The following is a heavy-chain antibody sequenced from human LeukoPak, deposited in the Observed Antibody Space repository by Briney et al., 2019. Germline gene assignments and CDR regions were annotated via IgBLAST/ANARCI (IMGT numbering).Heavy chain of an antibody. D-gene: IGHD2-15*01. J-gene: IGHJ4*02. Sequence: SVKVSCKASGYTFTSYDINWVRQATGQGLEWMGGIIPIFGTANYAQKFQGRVTIITDESTSTAYMELSSLRSEDTAVYYCARRALGYCSGGSCYGGSFDYWGQGTLVTVSS. CDR1: GYTFTSYD. CDR3: ARRALGYCSGGSCYGGSFDY. CDR2: IIPIFGTA. V-gene: IGHV1-69*05.